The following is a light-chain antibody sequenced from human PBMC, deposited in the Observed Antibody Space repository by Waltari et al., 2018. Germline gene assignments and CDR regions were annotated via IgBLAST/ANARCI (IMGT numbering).Light chain of an antibody. CDR2: EVS. Sequence: QSALTQPASVSGSPGQSITISCTGTSSAVGGFNYVSWYHQHPGKAPKLMIYEVSKRPSGVSNRFSGSKSGNTASLTISGLQAEDEADYYCSSYTSSNTWVFGGGTKLTVL. J-gene: IGLJ3*02. V-gene: IGLV2-14*01. CDR3: SSYTSSNTWV. CDR1: SSAVGGFNY.